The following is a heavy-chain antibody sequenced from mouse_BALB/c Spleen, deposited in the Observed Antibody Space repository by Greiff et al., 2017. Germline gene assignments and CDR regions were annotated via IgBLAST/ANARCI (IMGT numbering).Heavy chain of an antibody. Sequence: EVQRVESGGGLVQPGGSRKLSCAASGFTFSSFGMHWVRQAPEKGLEWVAYISSGSSTIYYADTVKGRFTISRDNPKNTLFLQMTSLRSEDTAMYYCARWGYDGAYWGQGTLVTVSA. D-gene: IGHD2-2*01. J-gene: IGHJ3*01. CDR3: ARWGYDGAY. CDR2: ISSGSSTI. V-gene: IGHV5-17*02. CDR1: GFTFSSFG.